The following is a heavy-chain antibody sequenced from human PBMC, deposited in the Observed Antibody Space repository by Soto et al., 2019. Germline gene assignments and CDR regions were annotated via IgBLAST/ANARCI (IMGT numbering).Heavy chain of an antibody. CDR2: VYSLGST. V-gene: IGHV4-59*01. CDR1: GASISSYY. D-gene: IGHD2-15*01. J-gene: IGHJ6*01. Sequence: PSETLSLTCTVSGASISSYYWSWIRQPPGKGLEWIGYVYSLGSTNYNPSLKSRVTMSIDTSKNQFSLNLSSVTAADTAVYYCARGFHCSGGSCYYYYYHMDVWGQGTTVT. CDR3: ARGFHCSGGSCYYYYYHMDV.